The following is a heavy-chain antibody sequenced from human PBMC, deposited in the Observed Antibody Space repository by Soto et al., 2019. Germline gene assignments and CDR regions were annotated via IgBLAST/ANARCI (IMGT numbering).Heavy chain of an antibody. CDR1: GFTFSSYA. D-gene: IGHD3-22*01. CDR2: ISGSGGST. Sequence: PGGSLRLSCAASGFTFSSYAMSWVRQAPGKGLEWVSAISGSGGSTYYADSVKGRFTISRDNSKNTLYLQMNSLRAEDTAVYYCEKGGLNHYHRSGYPYAFDLWGQGTMVTVSS. J-gene: IGHJ3*01. CDR3: EKGGLNHYHRSGYPYAFDL. V-gene: IGHV3-23*01.